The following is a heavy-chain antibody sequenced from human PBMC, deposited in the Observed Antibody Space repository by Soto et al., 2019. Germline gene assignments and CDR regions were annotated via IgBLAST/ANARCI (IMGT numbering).Heavy chain of an antibody. D-gene: IGHD6-13*01. Sequence: PSETLSLTCAVYGGSFSGYYWSWIRQPPGKGLEWIGEINHSGSTNYNPSLKSRVTISVDTSKNQFSLKLSSVTAADTAVYYCARGVGGIAAAGTPSSYYYYYGMDVWGQGATVTVSS. CDR3: ARGVGGIAAAGTPSSYYYYYGMDV. CDR1: GGSFSGYY. J-gene: IGHJ6*02. CDR2: INHSGST. V-gene: IGHV4-34*01.